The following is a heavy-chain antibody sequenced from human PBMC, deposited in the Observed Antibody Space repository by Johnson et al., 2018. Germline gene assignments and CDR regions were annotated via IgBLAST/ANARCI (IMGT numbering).Heavy chain of an antibody. J-gene: IGHJ6*02. Sequence: QVQLQESGPGLVKSSETLSLTCTVSGDSINSDYWSWIRQPPGRGLEWMGYLYNSGSTRYNPSLKTRVTISVDKSKKQFSLNLSSVTAADTAVYYCAKVQGDGRDFYSYGMDVWGQGTTVTVSS. D-gene: IGHD3-10*01. CDR2: LYNSGST. V-gene: IGHV4-59*01. CDR3: AKVQGDGRDFYSYGMDV. CDR1: GDSINSDY.